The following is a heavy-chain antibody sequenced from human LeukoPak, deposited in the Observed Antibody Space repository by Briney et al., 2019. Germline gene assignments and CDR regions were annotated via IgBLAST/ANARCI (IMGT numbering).Heavy chain of an antibody. Sequence: PGGSLRLSCAASGFTFSNYGMHWVRQAPGKGLEWISFISTGSGSIYYPDSVKGRFTISRDNARNSLSLQMNSLRDDDTAVYYCARGGCSGGSCPFDLWGRGTLVTVSS. V-gene: IGHV3-48*02. CDR3: ARGGCSGGSCPFDL. CDR2: ISTGSGSI. D-gene: IGHD2-15*01. J-gene: IGHJ2*01. CDR1: GFTFSNYG.